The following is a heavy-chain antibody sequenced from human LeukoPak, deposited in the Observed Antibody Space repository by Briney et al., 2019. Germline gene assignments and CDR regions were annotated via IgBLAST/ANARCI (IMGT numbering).Heavy chain of an antibody. Sequence: PGGSLRLSCAASGFTFSSHWMSWVRQAPGKGLEWVAKIKQDGSEKYYVDSVKGRFTISRDNAKNSLYLQMNSLRPEDTAVYYCARAPAAARTYYFGYWGQETLVNVSS. CDR1: GFTFSSHW. CDR3: ARAPAAARTYYFGY. V-gene: IGHV3-7*01. J-gene: IGHJ4*01. D-gene: IGHD6-6*01. CDR2: IKQDGSEK.